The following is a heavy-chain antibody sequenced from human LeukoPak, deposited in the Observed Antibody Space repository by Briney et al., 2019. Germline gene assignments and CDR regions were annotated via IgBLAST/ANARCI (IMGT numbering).Heavy chain of an antibody. CDR1: GFTFSTYA. V-gene: IGHV3-33*01. J-gene: IGHJ4*02. CDR2: IWFDGSDT. D-gene: IGHD6-13*01. CDR3: ARGSSSWYYFDY. Sequence: GGSLRLSSAASGFTFSTYAMHWVRQAPGKGLEWVAVIWFDGSDTYYADSVKGRFTISRDNSKNTLYLQMDSLRAEDTAVYYCARGSSSWYYFDYWGQGTLVTVSS.